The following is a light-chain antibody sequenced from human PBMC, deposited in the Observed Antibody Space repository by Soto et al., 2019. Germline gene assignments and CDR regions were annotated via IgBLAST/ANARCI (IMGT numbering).Light chain of an antibody. J-gene: IGKJ4*01. CDR2: GAA. CDR1: QTLTSNY. CDR3: QQYSDLEHT. V-gene: IGKV3-20*01. Sequence: EIVLTQSPATLSLSPGERATLSCRASQTLTSNYLAWYQQKPSPAPRLLIHGAATRATGIPDRFSGSRSGTDFTLTISRLEPEDLAVYYCQQYSDLEHTFGGGTKMEIK.